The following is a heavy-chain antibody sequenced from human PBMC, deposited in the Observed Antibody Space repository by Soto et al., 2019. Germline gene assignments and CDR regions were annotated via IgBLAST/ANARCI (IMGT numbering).Heavy chain of an antibody. Sequence: QVHLVQSGAEVKSPGSAVKVSCQVSGAGDTFSNYGLNWVRLAPGQGLEWMGGTIPAFGTANYAEKFQGRVTITADTSTTTAYMELSSLRSDDTAVYYCWRHDKTALPPLDSWGQGTLVSVSS. CDR3: WRHDKTALPPLDS. CDR1: GAGDTFSNYG. CDR2: TIPAFGTA. V-gene: IGHV1-69*06. J-gene: IGHJ4*02. D-gene: IGHD1-1*01.